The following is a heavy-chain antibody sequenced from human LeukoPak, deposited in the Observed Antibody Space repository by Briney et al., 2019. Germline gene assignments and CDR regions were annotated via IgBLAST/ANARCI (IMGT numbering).Heavy chain of an antibody. D-gene: IGHD3-22*01. Sequence: GGSLRLSCASSGFTFSRSAMTCVRHGPGRGLEFVASIIYSGGATYYADSVKGRFTISRDNSKNTLYLQMNSLRAEDTALYYCAKDGLYYDGSEHVYYFDSWGQGTLVTVSS. J-gene: IGHJ4*02. CDR1: GFTFSRSA. V-gene: IGHV3-23*01. CDR2: IIYSGGAT. CDR3: AKDGLYYDGSEHVYYFDS.